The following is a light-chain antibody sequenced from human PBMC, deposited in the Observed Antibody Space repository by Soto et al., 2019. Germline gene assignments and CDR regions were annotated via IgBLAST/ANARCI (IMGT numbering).Light chain of an antibody. CDR3: SSYTSSITLI. V-gene: IGLV2-14*01. CDR2: DVS. CDR1: SSDVGGYNY. Sequence: QSALTRPASVSGSPGQSITISCTGTSSDVGGYNYVSWYQQHPGKAPKLVIYDVSNRPSGVSNRFSGSKSGNTASLTISGLQAEDEADYYCSSYTSSITLIFGGGTKLTVL. J-gene: IGLJ2*01.